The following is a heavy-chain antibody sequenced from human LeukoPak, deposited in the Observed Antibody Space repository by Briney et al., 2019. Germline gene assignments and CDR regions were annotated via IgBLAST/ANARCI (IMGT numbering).Heavy chain of an antibody. CDR3: AKGGGGYFDY. CDR1: GYSISSGYY. CDR2: IYHTGTT. D-gene: IGHD4-23*01. V-gene: IGHV4-38-2*01. J-gene: IGHJ4*02. Sequence: SETLSLTCAVSGYSISSGYYWAWIRQPPGKGLEWIESIYHTGTTYYNPSLKSRVTISVDTSKNQFSLRLTPMTAADTAVYYCAKGGGGYFDYWGQGTLVTVSS.